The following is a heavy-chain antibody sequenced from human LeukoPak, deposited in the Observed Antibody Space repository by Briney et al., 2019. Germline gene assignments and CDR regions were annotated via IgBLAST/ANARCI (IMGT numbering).Heavy chain of an antibody. J-gene: IGHJ4*02. Sequence: ASVKVSCKASGYTFTSYGISWVRQAPGQGLEWMGWISAYNGNTNYAQKLQGRVTMTTDTSTSTAYMELRSLRSDDTAVYYCARTPARITMVRGVTVDDYWGQGTLVTVSS. V-gene: IGHV1-18*01. D-gene: IGHD3-10*01. CDR3: ARTPARITMVRGVTVDDY. CDR1: GYTFTSYG. CDR2: ISAYNGNT.